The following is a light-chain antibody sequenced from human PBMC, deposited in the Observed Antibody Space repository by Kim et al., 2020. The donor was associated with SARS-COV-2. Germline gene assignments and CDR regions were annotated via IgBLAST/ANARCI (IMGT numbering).Light chain of an antibody. J-gene: IGLJ1*01. V-gene: IGLV2-14*03. CDR3: SSYTSSSTYV. Sequence: HTLTIPCIGTCSDIGGYNYISLYQQHPGKAPNLVFYDVSNRPSGVSNRFSGSQSGNTASLTISGLEAGDDADYYCSSYTSSSTYVFGTRTKVTVL. CDR2: DVS. CDR1: CSDIGGYNY.